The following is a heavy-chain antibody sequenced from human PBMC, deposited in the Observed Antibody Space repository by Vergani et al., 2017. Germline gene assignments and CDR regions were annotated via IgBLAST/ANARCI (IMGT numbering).Heavy chain of an antibody. J-gene: IGHJ4*02. CDR3: AREVTMIDC. CDR1: GGSISSGSYY. V-gene: IGHV4-61*02. CDR2: IYTSGST. Sequence: QVQLQESGPGLVKPSQTLSLTCTVSGGSISSGSYYWSWIRQPAGKGLEWIGRIYTSGSTNYNPSLKSRVTISVDTSKNQFSLKLSSVTAADTAVYYCAREVTMIDCWGQGTLVTVSS. D-gene: IGHD3-22*01.